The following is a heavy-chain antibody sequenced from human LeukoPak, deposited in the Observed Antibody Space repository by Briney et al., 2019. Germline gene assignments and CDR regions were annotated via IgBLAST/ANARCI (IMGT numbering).Heavy chain of an antibody. CDR1: GGSISSYY. Sequence: PSETLSLTCTVSGGSISSYYWSWIRQPPGKGLEWIGYIYYSGSTNYNPSLKSRVIISVDTSKNQFSLKLSSVTAADTAVYYCARQGRITMVRGVIMPFDYWGQGTLVTVSS. CDR2: IYYSGST. CDR3: ARQGRITMVRGVIMPFDY. J-gene: IGHJ4*02. D-gene: IGHD3-10*01. V-gene: IGHV4-59*08.